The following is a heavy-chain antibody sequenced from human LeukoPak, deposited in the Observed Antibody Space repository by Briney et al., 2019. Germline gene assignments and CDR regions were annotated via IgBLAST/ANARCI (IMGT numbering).Heavy chain of an antibody. CDR3: ARDCSGGSCIDY. J-gene: IGHJ4*02. D-gene: IGHD2-15*01. V-gene: IGHV3-21*01. Sequence: GGSLRLSCAASGFTFSSYSMNWVRQAPGKGLEWVSSISSSSSYIYYADSVKGRFTISRDNAKNTLYLQMNSLRAEETAVYYCARDCSGGSCIDYWGQGTLVTVSS. CDR1: GFTFSSYS. CDR2: ISSSSSYI.